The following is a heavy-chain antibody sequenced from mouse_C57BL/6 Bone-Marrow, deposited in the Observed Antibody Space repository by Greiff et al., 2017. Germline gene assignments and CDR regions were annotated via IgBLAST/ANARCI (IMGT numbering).Heavy chain of an antibody. J-gene: IGHJ1*03. CDR3: ARSGKFRGYFDV. V-gene: IGHV1-64*01. CDR1: GYTFTSYW. D-gene: IGHD3-2*02. Sequence: QVQLQQPGAELVKPGASVKLSCKASGYTFTSYWMHWVKQRPGQGLEWIGMIHPNSGSTNYNEKFKSKATLTVDKSSSTAYMQLSSLTSEDSAVYYCARSGKFRGYFDVWGTGTPVTVSS. CDR2: IHPNSGST.